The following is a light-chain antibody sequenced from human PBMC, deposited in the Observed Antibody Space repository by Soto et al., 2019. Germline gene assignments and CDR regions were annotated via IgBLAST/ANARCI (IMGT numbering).Light chain of an antibody. CDR2: DVT. J-gene: IGLJ1*01. V-gene: IGLV2-11*01. Sequence: QSALTQPRSVSGSPGQSVTISCTGTSRDVGAYNYVSWYQRHPGKAPKLIIYDVTKRPSGVPDRFSGSKSGNTASLTISGLQADDEADYYCCSYAGTYKVFGTGTKVTVL. CDR1: SRDVGAYNY. CDR3: CSYAGTYKV.